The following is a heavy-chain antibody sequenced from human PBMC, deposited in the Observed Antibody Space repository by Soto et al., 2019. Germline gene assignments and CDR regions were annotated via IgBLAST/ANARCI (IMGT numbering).Heavy chain of an antibody. Sequence: QVQLLQSGAEVKKPGSSVRVSCEASGGTFRTYAISWVRQAPGQGLEWMGEIIPIFGTVHYEQKFQGRGPSTADESTTTVYMDLRSLRSEDTAVYYCAKGAVAGTPTSYYYYGMDVWGQGTTVTVSS. CDR1: GGTFRTYA. J-gene: IGHJ6*02. CDR2: IIPIFGTV. V-gene: IGHV1-69*12. D-gene: IGHD6-19*01. CDR3: AKGAVAGTPTSYYYYGMDV.